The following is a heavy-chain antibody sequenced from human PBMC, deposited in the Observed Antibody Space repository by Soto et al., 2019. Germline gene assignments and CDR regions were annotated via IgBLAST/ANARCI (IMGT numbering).Heavy chain of an antibody. CDR2: IIPIFGTA. Sequence: SVKVSCKASGYTFTSYGISWVRQAPGQGLEWMGGIIPIFGTANYAQKFQGRVTITADESTSTAYMELSSLRSEDTAVYYCARGGNSDFDYWGQGTLVTVSS. J-gene: IGHJ4*02. CDR1: GYTFTSYG. V-gene: IGHV1-69*13. CDR3: ARGGNSDFDY. D-gene: IGHD2-21*02.